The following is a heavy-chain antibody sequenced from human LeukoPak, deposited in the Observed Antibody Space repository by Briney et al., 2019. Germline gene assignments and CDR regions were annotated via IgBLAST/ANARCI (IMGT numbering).Heavy chain of an antibody. D-gene: IGHD3-3*01. Sequence: GGSLRLSCAASGFTFSAYWMTWVRQAPGKGLEWVSGINWNGGSTGYADSVKGRFTISRDNAKNSLYLQMNSLRAEDTALYYCARSLDFWSGADYWGQGTLVTVSS. CDR2: INWNGGST. CDR3: ARSLDFWSGADY. J-gene: IGHJ4*02. CDR1: GFTFSAYW. V-gene: IGHV3-20*04.